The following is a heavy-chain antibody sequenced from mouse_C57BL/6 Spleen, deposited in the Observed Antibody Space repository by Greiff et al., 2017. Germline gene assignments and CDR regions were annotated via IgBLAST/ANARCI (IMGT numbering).Heavy chain of an antibody. CDR2: ITPSSGYT. J-gene: IGHJ2*01. V-gene: IGHV1-4*01. Sequence: QVQLQQSGAELARPGASVKMSCKASGYTFTSYTMHWVKQRPGQGLEWIGYITPSSGYTKYNQKFKDKATVTADKSSSTAYMQLSSLTSEDSAVYYCARGGYYGSRGDYFDYWGQGTTLTVSS. CDR1: GYTFTSYT. CDR3: ARGGYYGSRGDYFDY. D-gene: IGHD1-1*01.